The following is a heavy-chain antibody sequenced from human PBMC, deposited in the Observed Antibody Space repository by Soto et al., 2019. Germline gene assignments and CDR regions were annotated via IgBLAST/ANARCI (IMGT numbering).Heavy chain of an antibody. CDR1: GGSISSYY. Sequence: SETLSLTCTVSGGSISSYYWSWIRQPPGKGLEWIGYIYYSGSTNYNPSLKSRVTISVDTSKNQFSLKLSSVTAADTAVYYCARRGSGSYSMDDIWGQGTMVTVSS. V-gene: IGHV4-59*12. D-gene: IGHD3-10*01. CDR2: IYYSGST. CDR3: ARRGSGSYSMDDI. J-gene: IGHJ3*02.